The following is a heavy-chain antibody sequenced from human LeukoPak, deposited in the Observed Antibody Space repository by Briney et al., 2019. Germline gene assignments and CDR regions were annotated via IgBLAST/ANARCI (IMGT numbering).Heavy chain of an antibody. V-gene: IGHV3-23*01. Sequence: GGSLRLSCAASGFTFSTYVMNWFRRAPGKGLEWVSTISAGAEYIFYADSVKGRFTISRDDSNNALYLQMHSLRAEDTALYYCASGPPFLKYFEYWGQGTLVTVSS. CDR1: GFTFSTYV. CDR3: ASGPPFLKYFEY. CDR2: ISAGAEYI. D-gene: IGHD3-3*01. J-gene: IGHJ4*02.